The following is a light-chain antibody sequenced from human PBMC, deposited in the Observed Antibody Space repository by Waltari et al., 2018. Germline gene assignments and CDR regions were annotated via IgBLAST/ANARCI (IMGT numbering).Light chain of an antibody. V-gene: IGKV1-5*03. CDR3: QQYNTYPWT. Sequence: DIQMTQSPSTLSASLGDRVFITCRASQSISSWLAWYQQKPGKAPKLLIYEASSLESGVPARFSGSGSGTEFTLTISSLQPDDFAVYCCQQYNTYPWTFGQGTKVEIK. CDR2: EAS. J-gene: IGKJ1*01. CDR1: QSISSW.